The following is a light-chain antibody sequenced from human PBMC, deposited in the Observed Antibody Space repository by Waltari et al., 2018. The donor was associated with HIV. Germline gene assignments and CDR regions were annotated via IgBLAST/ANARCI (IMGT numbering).Light chain of an antibody. CDR2: DAS. Sequence: EIVLTKSLATLSLSPGERATLSCRASQSVSSYLAWYQQKPGQAPSLLIYDASNRATGIPGRFSGSGSGTNFTLTISTLEPEDFAVYYCQQRTNWPPNTFGQGTKLEIK. J-gene: IGKJ2*01. CDR1: QSVSSY. CDR3: QQRTNWPPNT. V-gene: IGKV3-11*01.